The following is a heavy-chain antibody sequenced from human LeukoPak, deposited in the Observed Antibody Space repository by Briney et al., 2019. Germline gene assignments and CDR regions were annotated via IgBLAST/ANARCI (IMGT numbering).Heavy chain of an antibody. CDR3: AGTDYGDYREPFDY. J-gene: IGHJ4*02. CDR1: GGSISSSSYY. Sequence: SETLSLTCTVSGGSISSSSYYWGWLRQPPGKGLEWIGSVYYSGSTYYNPSLKSRVTISVDTSKNQFSLKLSSVTAADTAVYYCAGTDYGDYREPFDYWGQGTLVTVSS. V-gene: IGHV4-39*01. D-gene: IGHD4-17*01. CDR2: VYYSGST.